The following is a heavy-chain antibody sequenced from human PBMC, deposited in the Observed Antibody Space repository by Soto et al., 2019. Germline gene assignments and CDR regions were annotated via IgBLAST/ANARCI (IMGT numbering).Heavy chain of an antibody. V-gene: IGHV3-48*03. J-gene: IGHJ3*02. D-gene: IGHD3-22*01. CDR1: GFTFSSYE. CDR3: ARLSSSGYYYSLDPHAFDI. CDR2: ISSSGSTI. Sequence: QPGGSLRLSCAASGFTFSSYEMNWVRQAPGKGLEWVSYISSSGSTIYYADSVKGRFTISRDNAKNSLYLQMNSLRAEDTAVYYCARLSSSGYYYSLDPHAFDIWGQGTMVTVSS.